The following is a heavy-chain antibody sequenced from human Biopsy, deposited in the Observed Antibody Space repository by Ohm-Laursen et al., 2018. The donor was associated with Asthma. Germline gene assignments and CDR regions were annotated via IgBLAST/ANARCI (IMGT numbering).Heavy chain of an antibody. CDR3: ARRGGVRRYFDY. Sequence: SDTLSLTCTVSGGSISSGAYYWSWVRQPPGKGLEFIGYIYYIGSTYYNPSLKIRVAISLDTSKNQSSLKLSSVTAADTAVYFCARRGGVRRYFDYWGQGTLVTVSS. CDR1: GGSISSGAYY. CDR2: IYYIGST. V-gene: IGHV4-30-4*02. D-gene: IGHD3-16*01. J-gene: IGHJ4*02.